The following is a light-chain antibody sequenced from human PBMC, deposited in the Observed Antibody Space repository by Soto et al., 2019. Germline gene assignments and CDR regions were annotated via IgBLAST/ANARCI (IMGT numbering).Light chain of an antibody. CDR3: ISYKTDDTFV. CDR1: SSDIGASNX. CDR2: EAT. J-gene: IGLJ1*01. Sequence: QSALTQPPSVSGSPGQSITVSCTGTSSDIGASNXXSLYQXLPGRAPKVIIFEATNRPSGVSDRFAGSKAGITASLTISGLQADAEGEYFCISYKTDDTFVFGTGTKVTVL. V-gene: IGLV2-14*01.